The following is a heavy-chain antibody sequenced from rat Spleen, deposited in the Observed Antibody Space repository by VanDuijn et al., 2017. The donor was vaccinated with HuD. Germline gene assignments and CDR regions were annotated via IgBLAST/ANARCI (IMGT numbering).Heavy chain of an antibody. CDR1: GFSLTSYH. D-gene: IGHD5-1*01. J-gene: IGHJ2*01. Sequence: QVQLKESGPGLVQPSQTLSLTCTVSGFSLTSYHVSWVRQPPGKGLEWMGVIWTGGSTDYNSALKSRLSISRDTSKSQVFLKMNSLRTEDIATYYCARESRTGNYFDYWGQGVMVTVSS. CDR2: IWTGGST. V-gene: IGHV2-43*01. CDR3: ARESRTGNYFDY.